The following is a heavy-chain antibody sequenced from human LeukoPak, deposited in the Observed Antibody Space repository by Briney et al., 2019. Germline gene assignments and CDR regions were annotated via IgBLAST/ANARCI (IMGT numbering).Heavy chain of an antibody. D-gene: IGHD2-15*01. Sequence: SETLSLTCTVSGGSVSSYHWSWIRQPAGKGLEWIGHVYPSGGTDYNPSPKSRVTMSVDTSKNQFSLKLSAVTAADTAVYYCATGGGCSGGSCYLFDDWGQGTRVTVTS. V-gene: IGHV4-4*07. CDR3: ATGGGCSGGSCYLFDD. CDR2: VYPSGGT. CDR1: GGSVSSYH. J-gene: IGHJ4*02.